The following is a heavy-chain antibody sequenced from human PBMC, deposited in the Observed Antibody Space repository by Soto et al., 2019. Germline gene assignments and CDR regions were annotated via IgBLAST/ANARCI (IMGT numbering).Heavy chain of an antibody. CDR3: ARGFLVGATKFDY. V-gene: IGHV4-34*01. Sequence: WDTLSLSCAFSGGSFSGYHWSWIRQPPGKGLEWIGEINHSGSTNYNPSLKSRFTISVDTSNNQFSLKLISVTSAYTAVYYCARGFLVGATKFDYWGQGTLVTVYS. CDR2: INHSGST. J-gene: IGHJ4*02. D-gene: IGHD1-26*01. CDR1: GGSFSGYH.